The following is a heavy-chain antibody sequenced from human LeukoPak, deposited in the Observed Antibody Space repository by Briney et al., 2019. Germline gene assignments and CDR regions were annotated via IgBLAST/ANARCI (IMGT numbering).Heavy chain of an antibody. Sequence: TGGSLRLSCAASGFTFSSYGMHWVRQAPGKGLEWVAFIRYDGSNKYYADSVKGRLTISRDNSKNTLYLQMNSLRAEDTAVYYCAKDALGGTMIVVNSDAFDIWGQGTMVTVSS. V-gene: IGHV3-30*02. CDR3: AKDALGGTMIVVNSDAFDI. CDR2: IRYDGSNK. CDR1: GFTFSSYG. J-gene: IGHJ3*02. D-gene: IGHD3-22*01.